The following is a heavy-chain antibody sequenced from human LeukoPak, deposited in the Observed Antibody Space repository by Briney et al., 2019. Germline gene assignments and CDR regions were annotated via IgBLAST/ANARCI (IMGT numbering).Heavy chain of an antibody. Sequence: SQTLSLTCTVSGGSISSGSDYWSWIRQPAGEGLEWIGRIYTSGSTNYNPSLKSRVTISVDTSKNQFSLKLSSVTAADTAVYYCASYKGKDAFDIWGQGTMVTVSS. D-gene: IGHD3-10*01. V-gene: IGHV4-61*02. J-gene: IGHJ3*02. CDR2: IYTSGST. CDR1: GGSISSGSDY. CDR3: ASYKGKDAFDI.